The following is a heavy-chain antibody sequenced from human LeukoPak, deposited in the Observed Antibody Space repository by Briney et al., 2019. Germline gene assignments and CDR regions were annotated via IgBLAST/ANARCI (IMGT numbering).Heavy chain of an antibody. D-gene: IGHD3-10*02. J-gene: IGHJ6*04. CDR1: GFTFRDHY. CDR2: ISSSGSTI. CDR3: AELGITMIGGV. V-gene: IGHV3-11*04. Sequence: GGSLRLSCAASGFTFRDHYMDWVRQAPGKGLEWVSYISSSGSTIYYADSVKGRFTISRGNAKNSLYLQMNSLRAEDTAVYYCAELGITMIGGVWGKGTTVTISS.